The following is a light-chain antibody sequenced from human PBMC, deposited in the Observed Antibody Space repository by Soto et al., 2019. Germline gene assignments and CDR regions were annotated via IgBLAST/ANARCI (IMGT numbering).Light chain of an antibody. CDR2: DAS. J-gene: IGKJ1*01. V-gene: IGKV1-5*01. CDR1: QRISSW. CDR3: LQHDTYPLT. Sequence: GDRVTITCRASQRISSWLAWYQQKPGKAPKLLIYDASSLESGVPSRFSGSGSGTEFTLTISSLQPEDFATYYCLQHDTYPLTFGQGTKVEIK.